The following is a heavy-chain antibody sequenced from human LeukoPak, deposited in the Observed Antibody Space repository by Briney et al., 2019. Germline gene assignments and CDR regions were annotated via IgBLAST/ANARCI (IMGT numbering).Heavy chain of an antibody. J-gene: IGHJ3*02. D-gene: IGHD3-3*01. V-gene: IGHV4-39*07. CDR1: GGSISSSSYY. CDR2: IYYSGST. Sequence: SETLSLTCTVSGGSISSSSYYWGWIRQPPGKGLEWIGSIYYSGSTYYNPSLKSRVTISVDTSKNQFSLKLSSVTAADTAVYYCARGIFGVAKAAFDIWGQGTMVTVSS. CDR3: ARGIFGVAKAAFDI.